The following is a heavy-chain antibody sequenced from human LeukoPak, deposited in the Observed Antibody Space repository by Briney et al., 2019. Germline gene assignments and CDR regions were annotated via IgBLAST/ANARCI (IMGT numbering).Heavy chain of an antibody. J-gene: IGHJ4*02. Sequence: SETLSLTCTVSGGSVSSGSYYWSWIRQPPGKGLEWIGYIHSSGSTNYNPSLKSRVAISVDTSKNEFSLKLSSVNAADTAVYYCARGRGLDYWGQGTLVTVSS. V-gene: IGHV4-61*01. CDR3: ARGRGLDY. CDR2: IHSSGST. D-gene: IGHD2-15*01. CDR1: GGSVSSGSYY.